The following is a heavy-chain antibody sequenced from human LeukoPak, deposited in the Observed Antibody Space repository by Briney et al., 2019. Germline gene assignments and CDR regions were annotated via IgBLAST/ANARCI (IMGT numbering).Heavy chain of an antibody. J-gene: IGHJ4*02. CDR2: IYYSGST. V-gene: IGHV4-59*08. CDR3: ARHVVAAMAPYYFDY. D-gene: IGHD5-18*01. Sequence: PSETLSLTCAVYGGSFSGYYWSWIRQPPGKGLEWIGYIYYSGSTNYNPSLKSRVTISVDTSKNQFSLKLSSVTAADTAVYYCARHVVAAMAPYYFDYWGQGTLVTVSS. CDR1: GGSFSGYY.